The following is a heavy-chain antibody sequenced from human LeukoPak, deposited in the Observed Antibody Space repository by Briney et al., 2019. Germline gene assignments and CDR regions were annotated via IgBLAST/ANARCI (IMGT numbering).Heavy chain of an antibody. Sequence: ASVKVSCKASGYTFTGYYMHWVRQAPGQALEWMGWINPNSGGTNYAQKFQGRVTMTRDTSISTAYMELSRLGSDDTAVYYCARASGYGSGSQKQNYYYYYMDVWGKGTTVTVSS. CDR3: ARASGYGSGSQKQNYYYYYMDV. CDR1: GYTFTGYY. V-gene: IGHV1-2*02. CDR2: INPNSGGT. J-gene: IGHJ6*03. D-gene: IGHD3-10*01.